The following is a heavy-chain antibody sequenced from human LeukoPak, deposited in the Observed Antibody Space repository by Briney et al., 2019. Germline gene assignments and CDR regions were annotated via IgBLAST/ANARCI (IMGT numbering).Heavy chain of an antibody. J-gene: IGHJ4*02. CDR2: IIPIFGTT. Sequence: ASVKVSCKASGGTFRNYAVSWVRQAPGQGLEWMGGIIPIFGTTNYAQKFQGRVTITADESTSTAYMELSSLRSEDTAVYYCARDRVGAISYWGQGTLVTVSS. CDR1: GGTFRNYA. D-gene: IGHD1-26*01. V-gene: IGHV1-69*13. CDR3: ARDRVGAISY.